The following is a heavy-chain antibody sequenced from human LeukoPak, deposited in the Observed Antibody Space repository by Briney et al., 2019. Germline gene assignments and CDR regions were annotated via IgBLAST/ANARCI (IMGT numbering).Heavy chain of an antibody. CDR2: INHSGST. V-gene: IGHV4-34*01. J-gene: IGHJ4*02. Sequence: SETLSLTCAVYGGSFSGYYWSWIRQPPGKGLEWIGEINHSGSTNYNPSLKSRVTISVDTSKNQFSLKLSSVTAADTAVYYCARHLLAAAGTDFDYWGQGTLVTVSS. CDR1: GGSFSGYY. D-gene: IGHD6-13*01. CDR3: ARHLLAAAGTDFDY.